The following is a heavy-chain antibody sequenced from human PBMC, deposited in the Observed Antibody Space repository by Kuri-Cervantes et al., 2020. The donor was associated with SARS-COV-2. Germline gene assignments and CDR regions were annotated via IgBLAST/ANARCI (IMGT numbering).Heavy chain of an antibody. Sequence: GSLRLSCTVAGGSIISYYWSWVRQPPGKGLEWIGYNYYSGSTNYNPSLKIRVTISVDTSKNQFSLNLSSVTAASTAVYYSARAGYYFDYWGQGTLVTVSS. CDR3: ARAGYYFDY. V-gene: IGHV4-59*01. J-gene: IGHJ4*02. CDR2: NYYSGST. CDR1: GGSIISYY.